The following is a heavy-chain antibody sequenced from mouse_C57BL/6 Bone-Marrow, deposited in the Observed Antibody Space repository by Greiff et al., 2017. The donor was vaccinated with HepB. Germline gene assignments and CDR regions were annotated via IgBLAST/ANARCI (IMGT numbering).Heavy chain of an antibody. CDR2: IDPNSGGT. J-gene: IGHJ2*01. CDR1: GYAFSSSW. D-gene: IGHD1-1*01. Sequence: QVQLKQSGPELVKPGASVKISCKASGYAFSSSWMNWVKQRPGRGLEWIGRIDPNSGGTKYNEKFKSKATLTVDKPSSTAYMQLSSLTSEDSAVYYCARPVVGGDFDYWGQGTTLTVSS. CDR3: ARPVVGGDFDY. V-gene: IGHV1-72*01.